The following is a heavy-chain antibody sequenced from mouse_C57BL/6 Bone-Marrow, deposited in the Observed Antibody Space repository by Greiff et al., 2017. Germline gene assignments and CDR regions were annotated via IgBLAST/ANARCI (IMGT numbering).Heavy chain of an antibody. V-gene: IGHV1-39*01. CDR1: GYSFTDYN. CDR3: PRSYDYDYAMDY. J-gene: IGHJ4*01. Sequence: EVQLQQSGPELVKPGASVKIYCKASGYSFTDYNMNWVKQSNGKSLEWIGVINPNYGTTSYNQKFKGKATLSVDQSSSTAYMQLISLTSEDSAVYYSPRSYDYDYAMDYWGQGTSVTVSS. D-gene: IGHD2-4*01. CDR2: INPNYGTT.